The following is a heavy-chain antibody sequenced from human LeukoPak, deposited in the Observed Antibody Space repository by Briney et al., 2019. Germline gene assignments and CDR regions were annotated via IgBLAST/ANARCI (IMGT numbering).Heavy chain of an antibody. J-gene: IGHJ6*02. Sequence: GGSLRLTCAASGFTFSSYAMHWVRQAPGKGLEWVAVISYDGSNKYYADSVKGRFTISRDNSKNTLYLQMNSLRAEDTAVYYCAREYCSSTSCYAVTYYYGMDVWGQGTTVTVSS. CDR1: GFTFSSYA. CDR2: ISYDGSNK. CDR3: AREYCSSTSCYAVTYYYGMDV. V-gene: IGHV3-30*04. D-gene: IGHD2-2*01.